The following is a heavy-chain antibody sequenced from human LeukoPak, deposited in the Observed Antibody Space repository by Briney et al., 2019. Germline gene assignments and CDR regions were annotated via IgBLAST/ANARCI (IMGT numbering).Heavy chain of an antibody. CDR2: IKSKTDGGTT. D-gene: IGHD5-18*01. CDR1: GFTFSNAW. CDR3: TTFTWIQLWLQRDY. V-gene: IGHV3-15*01. J-gene: IGHJ4*02. Sequence: GGSLRLSCAASGFTFSNAWMSWVRQAPGKGLEWVGRIKSKTDGGTTDYAAPVKGRFTISRDDSKNTLYLQMNSLKTEDTAVYYCTTFTWIQLWLQRDYWGQGTLVTVSS.